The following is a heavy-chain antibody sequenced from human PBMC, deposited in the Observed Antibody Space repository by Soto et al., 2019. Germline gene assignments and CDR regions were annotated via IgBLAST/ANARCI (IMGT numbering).Heavy chain of an antibody. V-gene: IGHV4-30-4*01. Sequence: PSETLSLTCTVSGGSISSGDYFWSWIRQSPGKGLEWIGYIYDSGSSYYNPSLKNRVTMSVDTSRNQFSLRLSSVTAADTAMYYCARGSSRWDYWGQGTLVTVSS. CDR1: GGSISSGDYF. CDR2: IYDSGSS. J-gene: IGHJ4*02. D-gene: IGHD6-13*01. CDR3: ARGSSRWDY.